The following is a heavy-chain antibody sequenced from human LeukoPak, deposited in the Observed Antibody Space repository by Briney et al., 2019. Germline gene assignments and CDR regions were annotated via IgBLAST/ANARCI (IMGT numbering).Heavy chain of an antibody. D-gene: IGHD2-2*01. Sequence: GRSLRLSCAASGFTFSSYAMHWGRQAPGKGLEWVAVISFDGSNKYYADSVKGRFTISRDNSKNTLYLQMNSLRAEDTAVYYCARGPLQLGYCSSTSCYLPIDYWGQGTLVTVSS. CDR3: ARGPLQLGYCSSTSCYLPIDY. CDR2: ISFDGSNK. J-gene: IGHJ4*02. CDR1: GFTFSSYA. V-gene: IGHV3-30-3*01.